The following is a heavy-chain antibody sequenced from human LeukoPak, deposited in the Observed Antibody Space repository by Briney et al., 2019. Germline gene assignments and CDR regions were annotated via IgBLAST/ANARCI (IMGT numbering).Heavy chain of an antibody. J-gene: IGHJ1*01. CDR1: GGIFSRHT. D-gene: IGHD1-14*01. V-gene: IGHV1-69*13. CDR2: ITPMFGTS. Sequence: SVKVPCKASGGIFSRHTISWVRQSPGQGLEWMGGITPMFGTSNYAQKFQGRVTITADESTSTAYMELSSLRSEDTAVYYCARDSSEFRSLLFHWGQGTLVTVSS. CDR3: ARDSSEFRSLLFH.